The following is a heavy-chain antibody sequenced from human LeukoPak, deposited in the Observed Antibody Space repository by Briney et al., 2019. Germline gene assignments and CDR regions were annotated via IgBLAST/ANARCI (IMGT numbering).Heavy chain of an antibody. J-gene: IGHJ4*02. CDR2: ISYDGSNK. D-gene: IGHD2-2*01. CDR1: GFTFSSYA. CDR3: ARGGNQLLGLDY. Sequence: PGGSLRLSCAASGFTFSSYAMHWVRQAPGKGLEWVAVISYDGSNKYYTDSVKGRFTISRDNSKNTLYLQMNSLRAEDTAVYYCARGGNQLLGLDYWGQGTLVTVSS. V-gene: IGHV3-30-3*01.